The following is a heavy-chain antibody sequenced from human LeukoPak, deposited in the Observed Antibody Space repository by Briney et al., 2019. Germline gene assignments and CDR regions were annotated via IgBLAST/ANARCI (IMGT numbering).Heavy chain of an antibody. CDR1: GFTFSGYG. Sequence: GGSLRLSCAASGFTFSGYGMHWVRQAPGKGLEWVAFVRYDSSNKYYADSVKGRFTVSRDNSKNTLYLQMNSLRAEDTAFYYCATYEYSSSSGRVYWGQGTLVTVSS. D-gene: IGHD6-6*01. CDR2: VRYDSSNK. V-gene: IGHV3-30*02. J-gene: IGHJ4*02. CDR3: ATYEYSSSSGRVY.